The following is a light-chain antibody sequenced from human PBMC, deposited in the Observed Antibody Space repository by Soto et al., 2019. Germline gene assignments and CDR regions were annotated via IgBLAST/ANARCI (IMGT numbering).Light chain of an antibody. CDR2: STS. CDR3: QQHGGSSHT. Sequence: EIVLTQSPGTLSLSPGERATLSCRASESVASSNLAWHQHKPGQSPRLLIHSTSSMGTGIPHRFSGSGSGTDFTPTITSLQPEAFAQYYGQQHGGSSHTFGGGTKVEIK. CDR1: ESVASSN. J-gene: IGKJ4*01. V-gene: IGKV3-20*01.